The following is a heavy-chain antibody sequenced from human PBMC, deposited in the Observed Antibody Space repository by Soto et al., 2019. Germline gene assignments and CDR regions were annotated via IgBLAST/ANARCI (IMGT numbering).Heavy chain of an antibody. CDR1: GFTFRSYA. V-gene: IGHV3-30-3*01. J-gene: IGHJ5*02. CDR3: ARAMDTAMASKDNWFDP. CDR2: ISYDENNR. Sequence: QVQLVESGGGVVQPGRSLRLSCAAYGFTFRSYAMHWVRQAPGKGLEWVAVISYDENNRYYTDSVKGRFTISRDNSKNTLYLQVNSLRAEDTAVYYCARAMDTAMASKDNWFDPWGQGTLVTVSS. D-gene: IGHD5-18*01.